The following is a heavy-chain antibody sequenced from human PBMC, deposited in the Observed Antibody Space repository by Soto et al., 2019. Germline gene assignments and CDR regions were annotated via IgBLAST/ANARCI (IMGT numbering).Heavy chain of an antibody. CDR2: INAGNGNT. V-gene: IGHV1-3*01. D-gene: IGHD2-15*01. CDR3: ARVPPEYCSDGSCWALDY. CDR1: GYTFTSYA. J-gene: IGHJ4*02. Sequence: ASVKVSCKASGYTFTSYAMHWVRQAPGQRLEWMGWINAGNGNTKYSQKFQGRVTITRDTSASTAYMELSSLRSEDTAVYYCARVPPEYCSDGSCWALDYWGQGTLVTVSS.